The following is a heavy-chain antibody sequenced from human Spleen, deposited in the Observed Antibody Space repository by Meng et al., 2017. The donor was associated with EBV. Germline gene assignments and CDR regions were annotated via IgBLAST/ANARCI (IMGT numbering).Heavy chain of an antibody. V-gene: IGHV1-69*01. J-gene: IGHJ4*02. D-gene: IGHD3-10*01. CDR3: ASESGRGFTPDY. Sequence: QVQLVQSGAGLKKPGSSVKVSCTSSGGTFRSDAISWVRQGPGQGLEWMGGLIPMSGAPHYAQKFQDRVTITADESTSTHYMDLSGLRSEDTAVYYCASESGRGFTPDYWGQGTLVTVSS. CDR2: LIPMSGAP. CDR1: GGTFRSDA.